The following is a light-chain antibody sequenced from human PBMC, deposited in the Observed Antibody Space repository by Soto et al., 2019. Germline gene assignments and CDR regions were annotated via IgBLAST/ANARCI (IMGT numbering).Light chain of an antibody. J-gene: IGLJ3*02. CDR2: DVS. CDR1: NNDVGVYNF. CDR3: SSYTTSTTRV. V-gene: IGLV2-14*03. Sequence: QSALTQPVSVSGSPGQSITISCTGTNNDVGVYNFVSWYQQLPGKAPKLIVYDVSNRPPGVSDRFSGSKSGNTASLTISGPQAEDEADYYCSSYTTSTTRVFGGGTKLTVL.